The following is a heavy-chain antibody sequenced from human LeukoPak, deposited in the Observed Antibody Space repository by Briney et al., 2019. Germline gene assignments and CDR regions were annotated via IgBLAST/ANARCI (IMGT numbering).Heavy chain of an antibody. CDR3: ARYRYSSSSWYYYYYMDV. V-gene: IGHV1-69*13. Sequence: GASVKVSCKASGGTFSSYAISWVRQAPGQGLEWMGGIIPIFGTANYAQKFQGRVTITADESTSTAYMELSSLRSEDTAVYYCARYRYSSSSWYYYYYMDVWGKGTTVTVSS. CDR2: IIPIFGTA. D-gene: IGHD6-6*01. CDR1: GGTFSSYA. J-gene: IGHJ6*03.